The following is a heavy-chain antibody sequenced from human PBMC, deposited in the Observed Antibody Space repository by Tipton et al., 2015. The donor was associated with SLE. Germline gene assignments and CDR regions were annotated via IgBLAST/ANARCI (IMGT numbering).Heavy chain of an antibody. Sequence: TLSLTCTVSGGSISDYYWSWIRQPPGKGLEGIGYIYYSGSTSYNPSLKSRVTMSVDTSKNQFSLKMSSVTAADTAVYYCARVRGLVHHGLDVWGQGTTVTVSS. V-gene: IGHV4-59*01. J-gene: IGHJ6*02. D-gene: IGHD3-10*01. CDR2: IYYSGST. CDR3: ARVRGLVHHGLDV. CDR1: GGSISDYY.